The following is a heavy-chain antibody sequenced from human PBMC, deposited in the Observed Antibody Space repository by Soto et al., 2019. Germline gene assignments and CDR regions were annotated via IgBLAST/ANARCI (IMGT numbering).Heavy chain of an antibody. J-gene: IGHJ2*01. D-gene: IGHD2-15*01. CDR1: GFTFSTYD. Sequence: GSLRLSCAASGFTFSTYDMHWVRQARGKGLEWVSAIGTGGDTYYPDSVKGRFTISRESAKNSLYLQMNSLRVGDTAVYYCARDRRDCSGSNCYSRWHFDLWGRGTLVTAPQ. CDR3: ARDRRDCSGSNCYSRWHFDL. CDR2: IGTGGDT. V-gene: IGHV3-13*01.